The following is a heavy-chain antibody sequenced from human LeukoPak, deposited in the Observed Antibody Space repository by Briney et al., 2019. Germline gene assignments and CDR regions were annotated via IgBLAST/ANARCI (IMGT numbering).Heavy chain of an antibody. CDR2: FDPEDGET. Sequence: ASVKVSCKVSGYTLTELSMHWVRQAPGKGLEWMGGFDPEDGETIYAQKFQGRVTMTEDTSTDTAYMELSCLRSEDTAVYYCATSIVPAAIEGYYYYMDVWGKGTTVTVSS. V-gene: IGHV1-24*01. D-gene: IGHD2-2*01. CDR1: GYTLTELS. CDR3: ATSIVPAAIEGYYYYMDV. J-gene: IGHJ6*03.